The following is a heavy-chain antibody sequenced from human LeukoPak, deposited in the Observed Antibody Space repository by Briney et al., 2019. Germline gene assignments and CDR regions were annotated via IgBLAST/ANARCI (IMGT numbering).Heavy chain of an antibody. Sequence: PGGSLRLSCAASGFNFGSYSMTWVRQAPGKGLEWVSVMSADSATTFYADSVKGRFTISRDNSKNTLYLQMNSLRAEDTAVYYCAKAINFQWLVSSDRFDPWGQGTLVTVSS. CDR3: AKAINFQWLVSSDRFDP. CDR1: GFNFGSYS. V-gene: IGHV3-23*01. CDR2: MSADSATT. D-gene: IGHD6-19*01. J-gene: IGHJ5*02.